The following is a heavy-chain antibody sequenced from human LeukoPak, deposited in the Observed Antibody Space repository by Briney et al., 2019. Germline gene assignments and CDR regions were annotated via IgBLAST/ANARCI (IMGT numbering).Heavy chain of an antibody. Sequence: GGSLRLSCAASGFNFTNYNMNWIRQAPGKGLEWVSSIHSSSGSIYYADSLKGRFTISRDNAKNSLYLQMNSLRAEDTAVYYCARDLAWDAFDIWGQGTMVTVSS. CDR3: ARDLAWDAFDI. CDR1: GFNFTNYN. J-gene: IGHJ3*02. CDR2: IHSSSGSI. V-gene: IGHV3-21*01.